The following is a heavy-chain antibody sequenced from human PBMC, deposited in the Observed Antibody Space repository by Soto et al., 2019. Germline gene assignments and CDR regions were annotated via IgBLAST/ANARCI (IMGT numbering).Heavy chain of an antibody. J-gene: IGHJ4*02. CDR3: ASVIYGGNSGSFDY. V-gene: IGHV3-74*01. CDR1: GFTFRNYW. D-gene: IGHD4-17*01. Sequence: EVQLVESGGGLVQPGGYLRLSCAASGFTFRNYWMHWVRQVPGKGLVWVARINSDGSSTNYADSVKGRFTISRDNAKNTLYLQMNSLRAEDTAVYYCASVIYGGNSGSFDYWGQGTLVTVSS. CDR2: INSDGSST.